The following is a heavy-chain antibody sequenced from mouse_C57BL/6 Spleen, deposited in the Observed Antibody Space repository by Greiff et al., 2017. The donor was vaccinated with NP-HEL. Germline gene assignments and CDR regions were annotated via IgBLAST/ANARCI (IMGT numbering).Heavy chain of an antibody. CDR1: GYTFTEYT. J-gene: IGHJ2*01. D-gene: IGHD1-1*01. CDR2: FYPGSGSI. Sequence: QVQLKESGAELVKPGASVKLSCKASGYTFTEYTIHWVKQRSGQGLEWIGWFYPGSGSIKYNEKFKDKATLTADKSSSTVYMELSRLTSEDSAVYFCARHGSYYYGSSHYFDYWGQGTTLTVSS. CDR3: ARHGSYYYGSSHYFDY. V-gene: IGHV1-62-2*01.